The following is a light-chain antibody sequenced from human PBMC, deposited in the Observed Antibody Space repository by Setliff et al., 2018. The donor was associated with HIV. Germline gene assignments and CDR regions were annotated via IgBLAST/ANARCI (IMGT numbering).Light chain of an antibody. J-gene: IGLJ1*01. CDR3: SSYTSSSTYV. CDR1: GSDVGGYKY. V-gene: IGLV2-14*01. Sequence: QSALTQPASVSGSPGQSITISCTGSGSDVGGYKYVSWYQQHPGKAPKLIIYDVTNRPSGVSNSFSGSKSGNTASLTISGLHAEDEAEYYCSSYTSSSTYVFGSGTKV. CDR2: DVT.